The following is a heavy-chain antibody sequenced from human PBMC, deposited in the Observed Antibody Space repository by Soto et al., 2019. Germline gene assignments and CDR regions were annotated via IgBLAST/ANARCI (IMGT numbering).Heavy chain of an antibody. CDR3: AKDLDYGPRRGMDV. Sequence: EVPLVESGGGLVQPGRSLRLSCAASGFTFDDYAMHWVRQVPGKGLEWVSSISWNSGNIGYADSVKGRFTISRDNAKNSLYIQMNSLRTEYTDLYYCAKDLDYGPRRGMDVWVQGSTVIDSS. CDR2: ISWNSGNI. CDR1: GFTFDDYA. D-gene: IGHD4-17*01. V-gene: IGHV3-9*01. J-gene: IGHJ6*01.